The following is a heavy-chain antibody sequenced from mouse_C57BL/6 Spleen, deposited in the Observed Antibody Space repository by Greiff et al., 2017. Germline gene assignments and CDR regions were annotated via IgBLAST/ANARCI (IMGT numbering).Heavy chain of an antibody. V-gene: IGHV5-17*01. Sequence: EVQVVESGGGLVKPGGSLKLSCAASGFTFSDYGMHWVRQAPEKGLEWVAYISSGSSTIYYADTVKGRFTISRDNAKNTLFLQMTSLRSEDTAMYYCARQDDYKYYYAMDYWGQGTSVTVSS. CDR1: GFTFSDYG. D-gene: IGHD2-4*01. J-gene: IGHJ4*01. CDR2: ISSGSSTI. CDR3: ARQDDYKYYYAMDY.